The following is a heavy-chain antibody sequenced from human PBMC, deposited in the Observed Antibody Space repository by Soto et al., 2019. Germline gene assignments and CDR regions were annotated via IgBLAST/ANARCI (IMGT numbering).Heavy chain of an antibody. J-gene: IGHJ5*02. CDR3: ARAGTTYYYDSSGYYRTWFDP. Sequence: ASVKVSCKASVYTFTSYGISWVRQAPGQGREWMGWSSAYNGNTNYAQKLQGRITMTTDTSTSTAYMELRSLRSDDTDVYYCARAGTTYYYDSSGYYRTWFDPWGPGTLVTVSS. V-gene: IGHV1-18*04. CDR2: SSAYNGNT. D-gene: IGHD3-22*01. CDR1: VYTFTSYG.